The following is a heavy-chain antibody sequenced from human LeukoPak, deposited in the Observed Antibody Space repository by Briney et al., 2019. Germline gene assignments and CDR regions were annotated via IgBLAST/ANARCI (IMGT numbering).Heavy chain of an antibody. Sequence: GGSLRLSCAASGFTFDDYGMSWVREAPGKGLEWVSGINWNGGSTGYADSVKGRFTISRDNAKNSLYLQMNSLRAEDTALYYCAREGDLGYCSGGSCYYFDYWGQGTLVTVSS. J-gene: IGHJ4*02. CDR1: GFTFDDYG. CDR3: AREGDLGYCSGGSCYYFDY. D-gene: IGHD2-15*01. V-gene: IGHV3-20*04. CDR2: INWNGGST.